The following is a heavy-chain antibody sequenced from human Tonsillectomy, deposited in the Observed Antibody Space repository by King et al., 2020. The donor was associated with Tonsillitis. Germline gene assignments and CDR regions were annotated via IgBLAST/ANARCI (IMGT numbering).Heavy chain of an antibody. Sequence: VQLVESGGGVVQPGRSLRLSCAASGFTFSTYGMHWVRHAPGKGLEWVAVIWYDGSNKYYADSVKGRFTISRDNSKNTLYLQMDSLRAEDTAVYFCARGSGDYVARAFDIWGQGTMVTVSS. CDR3: ARGSGDYVARAFDI. V-gene: IGHV3-33*01. CDR2: IWYDGSNK. D-gene: IGHD4-17*01. CDR1: GFTFSTYG. J-gene: IGHJ3*02.